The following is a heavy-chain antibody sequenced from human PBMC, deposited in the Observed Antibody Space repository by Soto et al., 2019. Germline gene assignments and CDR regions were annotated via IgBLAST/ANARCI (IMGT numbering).Heavy chain of an antibody. CDR1: GFTFSGYG. V-gene: IGHV3-30*18. CDR3: AKDEGWRIQLWLGSYGLDV. D-gene: IGHD5-18*01. CDR2: ISYEGSTQ. J-gene: IGHJ6*02. Sequence: QVQLEESGGGVVQPGRSLTLSCAASGFTFSGYGMHWVRQVPGKGLEWVAVISYEGSTQYYAESVKGRFTISRDNSKNTLYLQMNSLRLEDTGVYYCAKDEGWRIQLWLGSYGLDVWGHGTTVTVSS.